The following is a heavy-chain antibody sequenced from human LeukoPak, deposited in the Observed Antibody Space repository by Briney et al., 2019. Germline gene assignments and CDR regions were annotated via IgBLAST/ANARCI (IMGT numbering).Heavy chain of an antibody. J-gene: IGHJ4*02. D-gene: IGHD3-10*01. CDR1: GFTFSSFG. CDR2: ISSSSSTI. Sequence: GSLRLSCAASGFTFSSFGMNWVRQAPGKGLEWVSYISSSSSTIYHADSVKGRFTISRDNAKNSLYLRMNSLRAEDTAVYYCARFSMVRGVIIRPYYFDYWGQGTLVTVSS. V-gene: IGHV3-48*04. CDR3: ARFSMVRGVIIRPYYFDY.